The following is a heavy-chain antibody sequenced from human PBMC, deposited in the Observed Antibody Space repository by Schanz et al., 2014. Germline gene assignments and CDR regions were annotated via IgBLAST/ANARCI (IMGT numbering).Heavy chain of an antibody. Sequence: PGGSLRLSCAASGFTFSDYYMSWIRQAPGKGLEWVSYVSSSSSYTHYADSVKGRFTMSRDNAKNSVFLQMNSLRAEDTAVYYCVRDSFFAFDYWGQGTLLTVSS. J-gene: IGHJ4*02. CDR3: VRDSFFAFDY. V-gene: IGHV3-11*06. CDR2: VSSSSSYT. CDR1: GFTFSDYY. D-gene: IGHD3-3*01.